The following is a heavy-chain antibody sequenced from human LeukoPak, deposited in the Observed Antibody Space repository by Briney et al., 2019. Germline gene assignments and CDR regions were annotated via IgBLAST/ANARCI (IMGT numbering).Heavy chain of an antibody. CDR2: LSGSGDST. CDR3: AKVGLITGMDV. CDR1: GSXFSNYA. J-gene: IGHJ6*02. Sequence: GGSLRLSCAASGSXFSNYAMTWVRQAPGKGLEWVSALSGSGDSTFYADSVKGRFTISRDNYKNTLDVQMNSLRAEDTAVYYCAKVGLITGMDVWGQGTTVTVSS. V-gene: IGHV3-23*01. D-gene: IGHD3-22*01.